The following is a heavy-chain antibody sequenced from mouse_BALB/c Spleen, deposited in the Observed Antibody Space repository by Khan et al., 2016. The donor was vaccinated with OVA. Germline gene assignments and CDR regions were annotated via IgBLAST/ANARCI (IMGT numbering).Heavy chain of an antibody. CDR3: ARAYGNNYWYFDV. D-gene: IGHD1-1*01. Sequence: QVQLKESGPGLVAPSQSLSITCTVSGFSLTSNGVHCVRQPPGKGLEWLGVIWAGGSTNYNSALMSRVSISKDNSKSQVFLKMNSLQSDDTAMYYCARAYGNNYWYFDVWGAGTTVTVSS. CDR1: GFSLTSNG. V-gene: IGHV2-9*02. J-gene: IGHJ1*01. CDR2: IWAGGST.